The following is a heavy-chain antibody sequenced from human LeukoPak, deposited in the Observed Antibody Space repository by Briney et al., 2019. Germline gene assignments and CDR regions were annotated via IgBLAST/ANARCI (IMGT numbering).Heavy chain of an antibody. Sequence: TGGSLRLSCAASGFTFSSYGMHWVRQAPGKGLEWVAFIRYDGSNKYYADSVKGRFTISRDNSKNTLYLQMNSLRAEDTAVYYCAKDLWSGYYRHYFDYWGQGTLVTVSS. D-gene: IGHD3-3*01. CDR1: GFTFSSYG. CDR2: IRYDGSNK. J-gene: IGHJ4*02. CDR3: AKDLWSGYYRHYFDY. V-gene: IGHV3-30*02.